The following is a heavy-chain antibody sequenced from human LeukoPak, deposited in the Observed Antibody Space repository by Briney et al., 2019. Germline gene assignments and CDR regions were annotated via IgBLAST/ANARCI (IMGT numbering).Heavy chain of an antibody. CDR1: GFTFSDYY. V-gene: IGHV3-11*06. Sequence: GGSLRLSCAASGFTFSDYYMSWIRQAPGKGLEWVSYISSSSGYTNYADSVKGRFTISRDNAKKSLYLQMNSLRVEDTAVYYCAREARGSTRSFDYWGQGTLVTVSS. CDR2: ISSSSGYT. D-gene: IGHD2-2*01. J-gene: IGHJ4*02. CDR3: AREARGSTRSFDY.